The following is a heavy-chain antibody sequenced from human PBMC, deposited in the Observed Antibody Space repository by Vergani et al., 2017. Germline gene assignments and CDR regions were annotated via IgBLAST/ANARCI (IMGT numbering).Heavy chain of an antibody. D-gene: IGHD3-3*01. CDR3: ARRDITIFGVVIIRGYYYYGMDI. CDR2: SIPIFVTA. J-gene: IGHJ6*02. V-gene: IGHV1-69*01. Sequence: VKLVKSGAKVKKLGSSVKVSCKASGGTSGSYAISWVRRAHGQGIEWMGGSIPIFVTANYAKKFQGRVTLTGDETTSTAYMGLSSLSSEDTAVYYCARRDITIFGVVIIRGYYYYGMDIWGQGTTVTVSS. CDR1: GGTSGSYA.